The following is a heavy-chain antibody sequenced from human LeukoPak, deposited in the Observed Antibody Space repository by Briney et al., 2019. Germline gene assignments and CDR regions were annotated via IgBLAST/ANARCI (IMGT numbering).Heavy chain of an antibody. J-gene: IGHJ4*02. CDR1: GGPINSGGYY. CDR2: IYNSGST. V-gene: IGHV4-31*03. CDR3: TTTNYDSLFDY. D-gene: IGHD3-3*01. Sequence: NPSETLSLTCTVSGGPINSGGYYWSWVRQQPGKGLEWIACIYNSGSTYYNPSLKSRVTISVDTPKNQLSLRLTSVTAADTAVYYCTTTNYDSLFDYWGQGTLVTVSS.